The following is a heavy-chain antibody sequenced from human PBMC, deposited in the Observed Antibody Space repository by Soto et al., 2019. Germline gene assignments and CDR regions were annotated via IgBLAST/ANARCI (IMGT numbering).Heavy chain of an antibody. CDR1: GYTFTSYG. V-gene: IGHV1-18*01. CDR2: ISANSGNT. J-gene: IGHJ6*03. D-gene: IGHD3-3*01. Sequence: ASVKVSCKASGYTFTSYGISWVRQAPGQGLEWMGLISANSGNTNYAQKFQGRVTMTRDTSTSTVYMELSSLRSEDTAVYYCARARTIFGVPYYYMDVWGKGTTVTVSS. CDR3: ARARTIFGVPYYYMDV.